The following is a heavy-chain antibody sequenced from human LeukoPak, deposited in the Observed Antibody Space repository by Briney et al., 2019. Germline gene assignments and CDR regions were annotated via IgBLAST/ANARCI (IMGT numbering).Heavy chain of an antibody. CDR2: IDSRSSDI. CDR3: VRDWGGYGLDV. CDR1: GFAFWDYS. D-gene: IGHD3-16*01. V-gene: IGHV3-21*01. Sequence: GGSLRLSRAASGFAFWDYSMNWVRQAPGKGLEWVSTIDSRSSDIHYADSVRGRLTISRDNAKNSLYLQMDSLRAEDTAVYYCVRDWGGYGLDVWGQGTTVTVSS. J-gene: IGHJ6*02.